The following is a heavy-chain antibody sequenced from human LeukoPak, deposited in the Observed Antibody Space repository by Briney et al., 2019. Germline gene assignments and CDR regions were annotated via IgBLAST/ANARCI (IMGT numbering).Heavy chain of an antibody. Sequence: SVKVSCKASGGTFSSYAISWVRQAPGQGLEWMGRIIPILGIANYAQKFQGRVTITADKSTSTAYMELSSLRSEDTAVYYCARDWGYYSSGSSSKPFDYWGQGTLVTVSS. J-gene: IGHJ4*02. V-gene: IGHV1-69*04. D-gene: IGHD3-10*01. CDR2: IIPILGIA. CDR3: ARDWGYYSSGSSSKPFDY. CDR1: GGTFSSYA.